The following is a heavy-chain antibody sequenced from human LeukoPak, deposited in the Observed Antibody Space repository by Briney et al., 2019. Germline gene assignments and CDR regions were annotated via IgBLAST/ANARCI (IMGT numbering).Heavy chain of an antibody. Sequence: ASVKVSCKTSGYTFTSYAISWVRQAPGQGLEWMGGIIPIFGTANYAQKFQGRVTITTDESTSTAYMELSSLRSEDTAVYYCARLGQLLYGNYYYYMDVWGKGTTVTVSS. J-gene: IGHJ6*03. CDR2: IIPIFGTA. D-gene: IGHD2-2*02. V-gene: IGHV1-69*05. CDR3: ARLGQLLYGNYYYYMDV. CDR1: GYTFTSYA.